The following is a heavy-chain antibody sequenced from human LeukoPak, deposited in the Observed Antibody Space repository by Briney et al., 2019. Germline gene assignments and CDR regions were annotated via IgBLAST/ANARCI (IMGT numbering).Heavy chain of an antibody. CDR1: GFTFSTRA. Sequence: GGSLRLSCAASGFTFSTRAMSWVRQAPARGLEWVSSITGGGDTFYAGSVKGRCTLSRDDSRNTVYLQLNNLSVDDTAVYYCAKANWVSNADAVWWGQGTLVTVSS. V-gene: IGHV3-23*01. CDR2: ITGGGDT. D-gene: IGHD2-2*01. J-gene: IGHJ4*02. CDR3: AKANWVSNADAVW.